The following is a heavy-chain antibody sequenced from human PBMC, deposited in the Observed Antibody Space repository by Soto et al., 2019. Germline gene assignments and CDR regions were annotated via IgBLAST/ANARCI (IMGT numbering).Heavy chain of an antibody. V-gene: IGHV3-21*01. D-gene: IGHD3-10*01. CDR2: ISSSSSYI. CDR1: GFTFSSYS. CDR3: AREGVQHRSRPYYYYGMDV. Sequence: EVQLVESGGGLVKPGGSLRLSCAASGFTFSSYSINWVRQAPGKGLEWVSSISSSSSYIYYADSVKGRFTISRDNAKNSLYLQMNSLRAEDTAVYYCAREGVQHRSRPYYYYGMDVWGKGTTVTVSS. J-gene: IGHJ6*04.